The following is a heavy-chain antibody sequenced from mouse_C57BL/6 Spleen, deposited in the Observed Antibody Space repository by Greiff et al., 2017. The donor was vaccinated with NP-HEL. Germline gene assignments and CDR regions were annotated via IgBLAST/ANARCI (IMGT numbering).Heavy chain of an antibody. CDR1: GYTFTSYW. D-gene: IGHD2-5*01. V-gene: IGHV1-7*01. CDR2: INPSSGYT. Sequence: QVTLKESGAELAKPGASVKLSCKASGYTFTSYWMHWVKQRPGQGLEWIGYINPSSGYTKYNQKFKDKATLTADKSSSTAYMQLSSLTYEDSAVYYCAKDYYSNSFDYWGQGTTLTVSS. J-gene: IGHJ2*01. CDR3: AKDYYSNSFDY.